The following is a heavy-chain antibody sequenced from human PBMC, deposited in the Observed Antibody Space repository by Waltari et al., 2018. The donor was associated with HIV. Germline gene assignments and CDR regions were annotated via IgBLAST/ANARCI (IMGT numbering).Heavy chain of an antibody. CDR3: ARVRRPSGSYYLSY. V-gene: IGHV1-8*01. Sequence: QVPLVQSGAAVKKPGASVKVSCTASGYTFTSYNIYWVRQAQGQGLGWMEWKNTNTGDTAYARKFQGKVTMTRNTSMSTAYRELSSLRSEDTAVYYCARVRRPSGSYYLSYWGQGTVVTVAS. CDR2: KNTNTGDT. CDR1: GYTFTSYN. J-gene: IGHJ4*02. D-gene: IGHD1-26*01.